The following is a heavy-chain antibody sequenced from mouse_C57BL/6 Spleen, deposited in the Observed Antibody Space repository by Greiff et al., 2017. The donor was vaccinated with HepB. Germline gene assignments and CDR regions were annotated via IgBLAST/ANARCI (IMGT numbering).Heavy chain of an antibody. J-gene: IGHJ1*03. CDR1: GFTFSSYA. CDR3: ARGGRSHWYFDV. CDR2: ISDGGSYT. V-gene: IGHV5-4*01. Sequence: EVHLVESGGGLVKPGGSLKLSCAASGFTFSSYAMSWVRQTPEKRLEWVATISDGGSYTYYPDNVKGRFTISRDNAKNNLYLQMSHLKSEDTAMYYGARGGRSHWYFDVWGTGTTVTVAS.